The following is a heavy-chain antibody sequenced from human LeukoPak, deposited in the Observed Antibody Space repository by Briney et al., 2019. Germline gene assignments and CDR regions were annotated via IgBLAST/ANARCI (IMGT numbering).Heavy chain of an antibody. D-gene: IGHD3-10*01. CDR2: TYYRSKWYN. V-gene: IGHV6-1*01. CDR3: ARAQMVRGVNVWFDP. CDR1: GDSVSSNSAA. J-gene: IGHJ5*02. Sequence: SQTLSLTCAISGDSVSSNSAAWSWIRQSPSRGLEWLGRTYYRSKWYNDYAVSVKSRITINPDTSKNQFSLQLNSVTPEDTAVYYCARAQMVRGVNVWFDPWGQGTLVTVSS.